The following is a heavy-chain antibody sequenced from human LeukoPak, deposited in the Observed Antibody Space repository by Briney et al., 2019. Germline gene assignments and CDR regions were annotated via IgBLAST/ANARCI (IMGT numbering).Heavy chain of an antibody. CDR1: HGSISGYY. CDR3: RGSGSYYTGFDY. Sequence: SETLSLTCTVSHGSISGYYWSWIRQPPGKGLEWIAYIYYSGSTNYNPSLKSRVTISVDTSKNQFSLKLSSVTAADTAVYYCRGSGSYYTGFDYWGQGTLVTVSS. D-gene: IGHD3-10*01. V-gene: IGHV4-59*08. J-gene: IGHJ4*02. CDR2: IYYSGST.